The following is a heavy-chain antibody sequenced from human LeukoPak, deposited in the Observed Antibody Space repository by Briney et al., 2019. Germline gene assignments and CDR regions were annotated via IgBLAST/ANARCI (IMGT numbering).Heavy chain of an antibody. CDR2: IKQDGSEK. CDR1: GFTFDTYG. Sequence: PGGSLRLSCAPSGFTFDTYGFNWVRQAPGKGLEWVANIKQDGSEKYYVDSVKGRFTISRDNAKNSLYLEMNSLRAEDTAVYYCARNKMVRGAADYWGQGTLVTVSS. V-gene: IGHV3-7*01. J-gene: IGHJ4*02. CDR3: ARNKMVRGAADY. D-gene: IGHD3-10*01.